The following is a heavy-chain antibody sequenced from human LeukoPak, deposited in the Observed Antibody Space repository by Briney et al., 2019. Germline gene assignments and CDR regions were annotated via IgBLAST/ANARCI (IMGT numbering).Heavy chain of an antibody. V-gene: IGHV3-33*08. CDR3: ARDYGDYGFDY. CDR1: GFTIGNYA. CDR2: IWYDGSNK. Sequence: GGSLRLSCLASGFTIGNYAMHWVRQAPDKGLEWVAVIWYDGSNKYYADSVKGRFTISRDNSKNTLYLQMNSLRAEDTAVYYCARDYGDYGFDYWGQGTLVTVSS. D-gene: IGHD4-17*01. J-gene: IGHJ4*02.